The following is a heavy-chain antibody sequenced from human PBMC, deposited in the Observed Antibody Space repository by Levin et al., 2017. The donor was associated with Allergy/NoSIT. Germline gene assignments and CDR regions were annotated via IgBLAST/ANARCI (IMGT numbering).Heavy chain of an antibody. CDR2: IYWNNDK. V-gene: IGHV2-5*01. CDR1: GFLFSTSGGG. J-gene: IGHJ4*02. CDR3: AHRLIGPRPAAGYFDY. Sequence: SGPTLVKPTQTLTLTCTFSGFLFSTSGGGVGWIRQPPGKALEWLAIIYWNNDKRYSPSLKSRLTITRDTSKDQVVLTLTNMDPVDTATYYCAHRLIGPRPAAGYFDYWGQGTLVTVSS. D-gene: IGHD6-6*01.